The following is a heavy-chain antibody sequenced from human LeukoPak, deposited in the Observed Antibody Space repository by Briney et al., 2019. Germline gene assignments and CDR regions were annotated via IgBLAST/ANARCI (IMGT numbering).Heavy chain of an antibody. CDR3: ARHRFVIVRGEGWFDP. Sequence: ASETLSLTCTVSGGSISSGTYHWGWIRQPPGKGLEWMGSISYTGTTYYTPSLKSRVTVSVDTSKNQFSLQLTSVTAADTAVYYCARHRFVIVRGEGWFDPWGQGTLVTVSS. CDR2: ISYTGTT. CDR1: GGSISSGTYH. J-gene: IGHJ5*02. D-gene: IGHD3-10*01. V-gene: IGHV4-39*01.